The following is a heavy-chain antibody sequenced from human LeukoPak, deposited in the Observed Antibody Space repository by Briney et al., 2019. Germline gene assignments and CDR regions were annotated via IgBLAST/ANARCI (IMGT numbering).Heavy chain of an antibody. CDR2: IVVGSDNT. V-gene: IGHV1-58*02. D-gene: IGHD5-12*01. CDR1: GFTFTSSA. CDR3: AARTANGYNFGY. Sequence: SVKVSCKASGFTFTSSAMQWVRQARGQRLEWIGWIVVGSDNTNYAQKFQERVTITRDMSTSTAYMELSSLRSEDTAVYYCAARTANGYNFGYWGQGTLVTVSS. J-gene: IGHJ4*02.